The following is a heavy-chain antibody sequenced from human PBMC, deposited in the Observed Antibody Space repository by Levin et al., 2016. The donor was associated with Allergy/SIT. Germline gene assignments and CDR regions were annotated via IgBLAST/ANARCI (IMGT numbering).Heavy chain of an antibody. Sequence: VRQAPGKGLEWVSSISSSRSYIYYADSVKGRFTISRDNAKNSLYLQMNSLTAEDTAVFYCARDRGIGHCSGSSSFRGGDCSDAFDIWGQGTMVTVSS. V-gene: IGHV3-21*01. CDR2: ISSSRSYI. CDR3: ARDRGIGHCSGSSSFRGGDCSDAFDI. J-gene: IGHJ3*02. D-gene: IGHD2-21*01.